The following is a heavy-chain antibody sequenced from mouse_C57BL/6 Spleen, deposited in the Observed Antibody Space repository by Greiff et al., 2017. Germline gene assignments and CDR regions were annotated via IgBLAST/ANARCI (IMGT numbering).Heavy chain of an antibody. Sequence: QVQLQQSGAELVKPGASVKISCKASGYAFSSYWLNWVKQRAGKGLVGIGQFYPGDGDTNYNGKFKGKATLTADKSSSPADMQLGSLTSEDSAVSFSARSDSWYVDVWGTGTTVTVSS. CDR3: ARSDSWYVDV. V-gene: IGHV1-80*01. CDR1: GYAFSSYW. CDR2: FYPGDGDT. J-gene: IGHJ1*03.